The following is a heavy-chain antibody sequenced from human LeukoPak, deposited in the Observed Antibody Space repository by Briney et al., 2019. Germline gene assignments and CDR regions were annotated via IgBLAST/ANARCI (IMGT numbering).Heavy chain of an antibody. CDR2: IIPIFGTA. V-gene: IGHV1-69*06. Sequence: VASVKVSCKASGGTFSSYAISWVRQAPGQGLEWMGGIIPIFGTANYAQKFQGRVTITADKSTSTAYMELSSLRSEDTALYFCAQWSRYFDYWGQGTLVTVSS. J-gene: IGHJ4*02. CDR1: GGTFSSYA. CDR3: AQWSRYFDY. D-gene: IGHD1-26*01.